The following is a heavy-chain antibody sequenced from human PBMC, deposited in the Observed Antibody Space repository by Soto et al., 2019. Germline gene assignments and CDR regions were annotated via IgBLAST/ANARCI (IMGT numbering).Heavy chain of an antibody. CDR3: AKTLNRYCSGGSCSFDY. CDR2: IYSGGST. J-gene: IGHJ4*02. Sequence: GGSLRLSCAASGFTVSSDYMSWVRQAPGKGLEWVSVIYSGGSTYYADSVKGRFTISRENAKNSLYLQMNSLRAEDTAVYYCAKTLNRYCSGGSCSFDYWGQGTLVTVSS. D-gene: IGHD2-15*01. CDR1: GFTVSSDY. V-gene: IGHV3-53*01.